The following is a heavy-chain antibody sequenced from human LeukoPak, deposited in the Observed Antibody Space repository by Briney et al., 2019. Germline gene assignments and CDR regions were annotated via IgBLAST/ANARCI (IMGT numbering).Heavy chain of an antibody. V-gene: IGHV3-74*01. J-gene: IGHJ4*02. CDR2: IKGDGSST. Sequence: GGSLRLSCAASGFTFSTYWMHWVRQAPGKGLVWVARIKGDGSSTIYADSVKGRLTISRDNSKNTLYLQTSSLRAEDTAVYYCARASTTVPNLLDHWGRGTLVTVSS. D-gene: IGHD4-17*01. CDR3: ARASTTVPNLLDH. CDR1: GFTFSTYW.